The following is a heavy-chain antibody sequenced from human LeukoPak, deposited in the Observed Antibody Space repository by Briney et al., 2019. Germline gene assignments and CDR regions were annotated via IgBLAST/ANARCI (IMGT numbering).Heavy chain of an antibody. CDR1: GFTVSSNY. CDR2: IYSGGST. D-gene: IGHD3-22*01. J-gene: IGHJ3*02. CDR3: ARDSRQDYYDSSGYLWFAFDI. V-gene: IGHV3-66*01. Sequence: PGGSLRLSCAASGFTVSSNYMSWVRQAPGKGLEWVSVIYSGGSTYNADSVKGRFTISRDNSKNTLYLQMNSLRAEDTAVYYCARDSRQDYYDSSGYLWFAFDIWGQGTMVTVSS.